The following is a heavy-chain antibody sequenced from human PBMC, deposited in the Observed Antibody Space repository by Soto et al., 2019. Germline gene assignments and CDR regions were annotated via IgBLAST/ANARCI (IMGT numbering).Heavy chain of an antibody. CDR3: ARGSATSSWGRNYYYYYGMDV. CDR1: GFTFSSYA. J-gene: IGHJ6*02. Sequence: GGSLRLSCAASGFTFSSYAMHWVRQAPGKGLEWVAVISYDGSNKYYADSVKGRFTISRDNSKNTPYLQMNSLRAEDTAVYYCARGSATSSWGRNYYYYYGMDVWGQGTTVIVSS. D-gene: IGHD6-13*01. CDR2: ISYDGSNK. V-gene: IGHV3-30-3*01.